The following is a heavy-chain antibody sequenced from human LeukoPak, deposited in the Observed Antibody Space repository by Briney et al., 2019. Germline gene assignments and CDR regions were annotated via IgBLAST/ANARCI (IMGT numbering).Heavy chain of an antibody. V-gene: IGHV3-9*01. CDR3: AKDEDVNSSRRGLWLSRFGSNNLFQH. CDR2: ISWNSGSI. Sequence: GRSLRLSCAAPGFTFDDYAMHWVRQAPGKGLEWVSGISWNSGSIGYADSVKGRFTISRDNAKNSLYLQMNSLRAEDTALYYCAKDEDVNSSRRGLWLSRFGSNNLFQHWGQGTLVTVSS. CDR1: GFTFDDYA. D-gene: IGHD6-19*01. J-gene: IGHJ1*01.